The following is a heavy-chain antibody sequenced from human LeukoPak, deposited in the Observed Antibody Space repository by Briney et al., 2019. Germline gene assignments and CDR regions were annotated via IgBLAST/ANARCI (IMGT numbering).Heavy chain of an antibody. Sequence: SETLSLTCAVYGGSLSGYYWSWIRQPPGKGLEWIGEINHSGSTNYNPSLKSRVTISVDTSKNQFSLKLSSVTAADTAVYYCARSWAVAGLIDYWGQGTLVTVSS. CDR2: INHSGST. J-gene: IGHJ4*02. D-gene: IGHD6-19*01. CDR3: ARSWAVAGLIDY. CDR1: GGSLSGYY. V-gene: IGHV4-34*01.